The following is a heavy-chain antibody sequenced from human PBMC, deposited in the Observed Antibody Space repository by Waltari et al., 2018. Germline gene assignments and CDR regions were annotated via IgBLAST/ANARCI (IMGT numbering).Heavy chain of an antibody. CDR1: GGSISSYY. CDR3: ARDSAPGIAAPPPAFDI. CDR2: IYYRGRT. D-gene: IGHD6-6*01. V-gene: IGHV4-59*01. Sequence: QVQLQESGPGLVKPSETLSLTCTVSGGSISSYYWSWIRQPPGKGLEWIGYIYYRGRTNYNPSLKSRVTISVDTSKNQFSLKLSSVTAADTAVYYCARDSAPGIAAPPPAFDIWGQGTMVTVSS. J-gene: IGHJ3*02.